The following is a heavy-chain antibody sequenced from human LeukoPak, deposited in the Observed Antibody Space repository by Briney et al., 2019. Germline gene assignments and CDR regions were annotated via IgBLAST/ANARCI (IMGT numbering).Heavy chain of an antibody. D-gene: IGHD2-15*01. V-gene: IGHV3-48*01. CDR2: ISSSSSTI. J-gene: IGHJ6*02. Sequence: GGSLRLSCAASGFTFSSYSMNWVRQAPGKGLEWVSYISSSSSTIYYADSVKGRFTISRDNAKNSLYLQMNSLRAEDTAVYYCASHPTVVAYYYGMDAWGQGTTVTVSS. CDR1: GFTFSSYS. CDR3: ASHPTVVAYYYGMDA.